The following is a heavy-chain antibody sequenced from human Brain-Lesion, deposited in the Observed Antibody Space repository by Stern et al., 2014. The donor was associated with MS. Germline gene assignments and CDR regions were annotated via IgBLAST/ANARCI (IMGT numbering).Heavy chain of an antibody. V-gene: IGHV1-2*02. CDR2: INPQNGGA. CDR1: GYIFTGYY. Sequence: QVQLVQSGAEVKKPGASVKVSCKTSGYIFTGYYIHWVRQAPGKGLEWMAWINPQNGGAKYAQKFQGRVTMSRDTSISTAYVELSSLTSDDTAVYYCARDQRGITIFGVVTDYYYLGMDVWGQGTTVTVSS. D-gene: IGHD3-3*01. CDR3: ARDQRGITIFGVVTDYYYLGMDV. J-gene: IGHJ6*02.